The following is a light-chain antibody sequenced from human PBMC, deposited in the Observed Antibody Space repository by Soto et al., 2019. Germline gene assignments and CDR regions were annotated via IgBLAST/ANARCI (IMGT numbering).Light chain of an antibody. CDR3: LRYGDSPPAYT. Sequence: EIVLTQSPGTVSLSPGERATLSCRASQSVSSRNVAWYRQKPGQAPSLLIFGASNRATGIPDRFSGSGSGTDFTLTISRLEPEDCAVYYGLRYGDSPPAYTFGQGTKLEIK. CDR1: QSVSSRN. V-gene: IGKV3-20*01. CDR2: GAS. J-gene: IGKJ2*01.